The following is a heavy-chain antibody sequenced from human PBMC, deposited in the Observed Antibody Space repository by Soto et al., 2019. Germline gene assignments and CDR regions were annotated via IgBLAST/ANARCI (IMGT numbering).Heavy chain of an antibody. CDR2: IYPGDSDT. CDR3: ARVGRDSSSSEENYYYYGMDV. CDR1: GYSFTSYW. D-gene: IGHD6-6*01. J-gene: IGHJ6*02. Sequence: GESLKISCKGPGYSFTSYWIGWVRQMAGKGLGLMGIIYPGDSDTRYSPSFQGQVTISADKSISAAYLQWSSLKASDMAMYYCARVGRDSSSSEENYYYYGMDVWGQGTTVTVSS. V-gene: IGHV5-51*01.